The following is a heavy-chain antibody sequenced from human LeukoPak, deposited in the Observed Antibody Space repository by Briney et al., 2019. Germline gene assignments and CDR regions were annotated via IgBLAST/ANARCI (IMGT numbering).Heavy chain of an antibody. J-gene: IGHJ5*02. V-gene: IGHV1-58*01. D-gene: IGHD6-13*01. CDR3: AASRHMYSSSWST. CDR2: IVVGSGNT. Sequence: SVKLSCKASGFTFTSSAVQWVRQARGQRLEWIGWIVVGSGNTNYAQKFQERVTITRDMSTSTAYMELSSLRSEDTAVYYCAASRHMYSSSWSTWGQGTLVTVSS. CDR1: GFTFTSSA.